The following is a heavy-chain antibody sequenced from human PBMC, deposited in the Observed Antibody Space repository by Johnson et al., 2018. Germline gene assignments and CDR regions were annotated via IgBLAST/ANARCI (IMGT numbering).Heavy chain of an antibody. Sequence: VQLQESGPGLVKPSQTLSLTCTVSGGSISSGSYCWSWIRQPAGKGLEWVSGISWNSGSIGYADSVKGRFTISRDNAKNSLYRQMNSLRAEDTAVYYCAKETWYDDVLGHWGQGTLVTVSS. D-gene: IGHD3-16*01. CDR1: GGSISSGSYC. CDR2: ISWNSGSI. CDR3: AKETWYDDVLGH. J-gene: IGHJ1*01. V-gene: IGHV3-9*01.